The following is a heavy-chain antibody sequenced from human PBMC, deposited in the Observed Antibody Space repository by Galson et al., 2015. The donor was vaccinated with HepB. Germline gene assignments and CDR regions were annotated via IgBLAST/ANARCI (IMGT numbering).Heavy chain of an antibody. J-gene: IGHJ3*02. CDR2: INAGNGNT. CDR3: ARDLSDADYYDSSGYYYVGYAGAFDI. V-gene: IGHV1-3*01. Sequence: SVKVSCKASGYTFTSYAMHWVRQAPGQRLEWMGWINAGNGNTKYSQKFQGRVTITRDTSASTAYMELSSLRSEDTAVYYCARDLSDADYYDSSGYYYVGYAGAFDIWGQGTMVTVSS. D-gene: IGHD3-22*01. CDR1: GYTFTSYA.